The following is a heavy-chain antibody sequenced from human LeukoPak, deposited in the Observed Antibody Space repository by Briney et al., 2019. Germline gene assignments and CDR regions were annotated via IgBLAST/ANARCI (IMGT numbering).Heavy chain of an antibody. D-gene: IGHD5-18*01. CDR2: ISSSSTI. CDR3: ARGVVDTAMATDY. J-gene: IGHJ4*02. Sequence: GGSLRLSCAASGFTFSSYSMNWVRQAPGKGLEWVSYISSSSTIYYADSVKGRFTISRDNAKNSLYLQMNSLRDEDTAVYYCARGVVDTAMATDYWGQGTLVTVSS. CDR1: GFTFSSYS. V-gene: IGHV3-48*02.